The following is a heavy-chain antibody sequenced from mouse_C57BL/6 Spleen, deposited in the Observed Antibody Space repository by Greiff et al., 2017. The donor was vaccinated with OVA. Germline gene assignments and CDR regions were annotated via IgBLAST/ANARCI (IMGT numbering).Heavy chain of an antibody. D-gene: IGHD4-1*01. CDR1: GYTFTDYY. Sequence: VQLQESGAELVRPGASVKLSCKASGYTFTDYYINWVKQRPGQGLEWIARIYPGSGNTYYNEKFKGKATLTAEKSSSTAYMQLSSLTSEDSAVYFCASLLTGTGYWGQGTTLTVSS. V-gene: IGHV1-76*01. CDR2: IYPGSGNT. J-gene: IGHJ2*01. CDR3: ASLLTGTGY.